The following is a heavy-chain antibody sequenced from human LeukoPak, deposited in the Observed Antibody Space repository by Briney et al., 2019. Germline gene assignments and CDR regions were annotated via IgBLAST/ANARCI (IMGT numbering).Heavy chain of an antibody. CDR1: GNSFSSDA. V-gene: IGHV1-69*13. D-gene: IGHD6-6*01. CDR2: IIPTFRRT. Sequence: SVKVSCKASGNSFSSDATSWVRPAPGQGLEWMGGIIPTFRRTSYSQKFQGRLTIIADESTSTAYMELSSLRSEDTAIYYCATSEHSSSSPRFDQWGQGTLVIVSP. J-gene: IGHJ4*02. CDR3: ATSEHSSSSPRFDQ.